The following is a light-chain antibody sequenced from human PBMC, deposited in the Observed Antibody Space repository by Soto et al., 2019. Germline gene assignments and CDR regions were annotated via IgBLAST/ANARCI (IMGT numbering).Light chain of an antibody. CDR1: KSVRSSY. V-gene: IGKV3-20*01. CDR2: GAS. J-gene: IGKJ1*01. CDR3: QQYGSSPRK. Sequence: GTLSLYTGEXXXXXXXAIKSVRSSYLAWYQHQXGQGARVLIYGASXRANGIPARFRGSRSGTEFTLTTSRPETEVFPVYYCQQYGSSPRKFGPGTKVAIK.